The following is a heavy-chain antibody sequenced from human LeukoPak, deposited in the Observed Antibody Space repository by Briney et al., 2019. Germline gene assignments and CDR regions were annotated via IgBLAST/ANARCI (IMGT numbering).Heavy chain of an antibody. V-gene: IGHV4-31*03. J-gene: IGHJ6*02. CDR3: ARGHVGLAMDV. CDR2: IYYSGRT. CDR1: GGSISSGNYY. Sequence: TLSLTCTISGGSISSGNYYLSWIRQHPGKGLEWIGYIYYSGRTYQNPSLKTRITMSIDTSKNQFSLRLSSVTAADTAVYYCARGHVGLAMDVWGQGTTVTVSS. D-gene: IGHD3-16*01.